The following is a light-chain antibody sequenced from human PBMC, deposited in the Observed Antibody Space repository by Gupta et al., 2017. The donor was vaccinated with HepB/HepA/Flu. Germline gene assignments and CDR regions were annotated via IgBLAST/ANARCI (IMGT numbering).Light chain of an antibody. Sequence: DIQMTQSPSSLSASVGDRVTITCRASQSIRNYLNWYQQKPGKAPKLLIYTASSLQSGVPTRFSGSGSGTDFTLTISSLQPEDFASYFCQQSDRFPFTFGQGTKLEIK. CDR2: TAS. J-gene: IGKJ2*01. CDR1: QSIRNY. V-gene: IGKV1-39*01. CDR3: QQSDRFPFT.